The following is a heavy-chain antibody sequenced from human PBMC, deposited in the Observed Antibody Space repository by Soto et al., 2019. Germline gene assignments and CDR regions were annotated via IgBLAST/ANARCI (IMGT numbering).Heavy chain of an antibody. CDR2: TYYGSKWYN. V-gene: IGHV6-1*01. D-gene: IGHD4-17*01. CDR1: GDSVSVNSGA. J-gene: IGHJ4*02. Sequence: SQTLSVTSALSGDSVSVNSGAWYWIRQSASGGLEWPRRTYYGSKWYNDYAVCVRSRITFNPDTSKNQLSLQLNSVTPEDTAVYYCARELGGDYAFDYWGQGTMITSPQ. CDR3: ARELGGDYAFDY.